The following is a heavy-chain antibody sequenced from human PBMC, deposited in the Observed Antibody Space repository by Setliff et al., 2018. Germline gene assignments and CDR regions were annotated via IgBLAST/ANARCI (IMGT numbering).Heavy chain of an antibody. D-gene: IGHD1-1*01. Sequence: PSETLSLTCTVSGDSISSGSYHWSWIRKPAGKGLEWIGRIHPSGSTNYIPXXKSRVTISVDTSKNQFSLKVSSVTAADTAVYYCARTTGSTHNWLDPWGPGTLVTVSS. CDR3: ARTTGSTHNWLDP. J-gene: IGHJ5*02. V-gene: IGHV4-61*02. CDR2: IHPSGST. CDR1: GDSISSGSYH.